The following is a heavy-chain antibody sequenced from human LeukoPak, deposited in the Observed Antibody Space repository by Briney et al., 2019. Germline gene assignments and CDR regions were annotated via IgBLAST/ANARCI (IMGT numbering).Heavy chain of an antibody. CDR2: IYYSGTA. J-gene: IGHJ5*02. Sequence: PSQTLSLTCTVPGGSISTTDHYWSWIRQLPGKGLEWIGYIYYSGTASYNPSLRSRVTISVDTSTNQFFLKLNAVTDADTGLYYCAKGSAELRNWLDPWGQGTLVTVSS. D-gene: IGHD1-26*01. CDR1: GGSISTTDHY. CDR3: AKGSAELRNWLDP. V-gene: IGHV4-31*03.